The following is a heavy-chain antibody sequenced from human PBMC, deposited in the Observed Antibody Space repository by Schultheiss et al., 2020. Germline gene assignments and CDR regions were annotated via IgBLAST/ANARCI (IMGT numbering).Heavy chain of an antibody. J-gene: IGHJ4*02. Sequence: SETLSLTCTVSGDSFRSYYWGWIRQPPGKGLEWIGSIYYSGSTNYNPSLKSRVTISVDTSKNQFSLKLSSVTAADTAVYYCARGGATVTSRPLDYWGQGTLVTVSS. V-gene: IGHV4-39*07. CDR1: GDSFRSYY. D-gene: IGHD4-17*01. CDR2: IYYSGST. CDR3: ARGGATVTSRPLDY.